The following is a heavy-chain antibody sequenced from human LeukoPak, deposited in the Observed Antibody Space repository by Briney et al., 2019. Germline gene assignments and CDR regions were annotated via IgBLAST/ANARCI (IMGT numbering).Heavy chain of an antibody. CDR1: GFTFNDYA. Sequence: GGSLRLSCAASGFTFNDYAMHWVRQAPGKGLEWVSGISWNSATIGYADSGRVGFTISRDNAKNSLYLQMNKLRPEDPALYYCAKDISYYHYDTSGRLDFWGQGTLVTVSS. CDR3: AKDISYYHYDTSGRLDF. J-gene: IGHJ4*02. D-gene: IGHD3-22*01. CDR2: ISWNSATI. V-gene: IGHV3-9*01.